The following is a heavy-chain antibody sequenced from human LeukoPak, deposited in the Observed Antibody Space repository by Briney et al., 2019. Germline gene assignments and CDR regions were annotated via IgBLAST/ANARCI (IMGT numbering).Heavy chain of an antibody. CDR1: GGSISSGVYY. CDR2: IYYSGST. CDR3: ARLESNYDSSGPPGDY. J-gene: IGHJ4*02. V-gene: IGHV4-31*03. Sequence: PSQTLSLTCTVSGGSISSGVYYWSWIRQHPGKGLEWIGYIYYSGSTYYNPSLKSRVTISVDTSKNQFSLKLSSVTAADTAVYYCARLESNYDSSGPPGDYWGQGTLVTVSS. D-gene: IGHD3-22*01.